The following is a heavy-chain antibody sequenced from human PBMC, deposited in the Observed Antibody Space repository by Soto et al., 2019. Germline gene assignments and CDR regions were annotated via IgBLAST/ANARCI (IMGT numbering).Heavy chain of an antibody. V-gene: IGHV4-4*02. CDR2: IYHSGST. Sequence: QVQLQESGPGLVKPSGTLSLTCAVSGGSISSSNWWSWVRQPPGKGLEWIGEIYHSGSTNYNPSLQSRVTISVDKSKIQFSLKLSSVTAADTAVYYCASVRGGYYYAMDVWGQGTTVTVSS. D-gene: IGHD3-10*02. CDR1: GGSISSSNW. CDR3: ASVRGGYYYAMDV. J-gene: IGHJ6*02.